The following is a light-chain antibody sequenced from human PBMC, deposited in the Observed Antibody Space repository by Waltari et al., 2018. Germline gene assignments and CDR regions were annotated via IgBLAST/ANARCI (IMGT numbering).Light chain of an antibody. J-gene: IGLJ2*01. CDR3: AAWDDSLSGTGV. CDR2: RNN. Sequence: QSVLTQPPSASGTPGPRVTISCSGSSSNIGHNYVYWYQQLPGTAPKLLIYRNNQRPSGVPDRFSGSKSGTSASLAISGLRSEDEADYYCAAWDDSLSGTGVFGGGTKLTVL. CDR1: SSNIGHNY. V-gene: IGLV1-47*01.